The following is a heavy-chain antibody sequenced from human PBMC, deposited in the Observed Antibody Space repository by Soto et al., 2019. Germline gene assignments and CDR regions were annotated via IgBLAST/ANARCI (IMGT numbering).Heavy chain of an antibody. CDR1: GGSISSSSYY. J-gene: IGHJ5*02. CDR2: IYYSGST. V-gene: IGHV4-39*07. Sequence: SETLSLTCTVSGGSISSSSYYWGWIRQPPGKGLEWIGSIYYSGSTYYNPSLKSRVTISVDTSKNQFSLKLSSVTAADTAVYYCARELSRGYSYGNWFDPWGQGTLVTVSS. D-gene: IGHD5-18*01. CDR3: ARELSRGYSYGNWFDP.